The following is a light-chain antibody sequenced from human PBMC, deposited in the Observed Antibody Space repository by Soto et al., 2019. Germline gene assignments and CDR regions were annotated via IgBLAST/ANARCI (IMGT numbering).Light chain of an antibody. J-gene: IGKJ4*01. V-gene: IGKV1-39*01. CDR1: QTISTY. CDR3: QQTYNLPPT. Sequence: DIQLTQSPSSLSASVGDRVSITCRTSQTISTYLNWYHHRPGQAPKLLIYSISNLQSGVPLRFSGGGAGTEFTLTISSLQPEDFGSYSCQQTYNLPPTFGGGTRVQIK. CDR2: SIS.